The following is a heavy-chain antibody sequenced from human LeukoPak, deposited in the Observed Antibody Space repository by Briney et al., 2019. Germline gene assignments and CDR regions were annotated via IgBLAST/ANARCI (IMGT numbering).Heavy chain of an antibody. J-gene: IGHJ4*02. V-gene: IGHV3-48*01. CDR3: AKDGIQYNHGIDY. CDR2: ITSSSSVK. D-gene: IGHD1-14*01. Sequence: PGGSLRLSCIASGFSFSNYNMNWVRQAPGKGLEWISYITSSSSVKQYADSVKGRFTISRDNSKNTLYLQMNSLRAEDTAVYYCAKDGIQYNHGIDYWGQGTLVTVSS. CDR1: GFSFSNYN.